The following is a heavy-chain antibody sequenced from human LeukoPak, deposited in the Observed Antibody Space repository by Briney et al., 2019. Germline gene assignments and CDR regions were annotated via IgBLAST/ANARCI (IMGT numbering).Heavy chain of an antibody. D-gene: IGHD2-15*01. CDR2: IYTSGST. J-gene: IGHJ5*02. CDR3: AREFRGYCSGGSCYSDWFDP. CDR1: GGSISSYY. Sequence: PSETLSLTCTVSGGSISSYYWSWIRQPAGKGLEWIGRIYTSGSTNYNPSLKSRVTMSVDTSKNQFSLKLSSVTAADTAVYYCAREFRGYCSGGSCYSDWFDPWGQGTLVTVSP. V-gene: IGHV4-4*07.